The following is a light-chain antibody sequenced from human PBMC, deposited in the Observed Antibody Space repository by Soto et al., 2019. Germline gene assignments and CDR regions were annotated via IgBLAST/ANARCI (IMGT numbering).Light chain of an antibody. J-gene: IGKJ5*01. Sequence: EVVLTQSPANLSLSPGERATLSCRASQSVSSYLAWYQQKPGQAPRLLIYYASNRATGIPARFSGSGSGTDFTLTISSLEPEDFAVYYCQQRSNWFSITFGQGTRLEIK. CDR1: QSVSSY. CDR3: QQRSNWFSIT. V-gene: IGKV3-11*01. CDR2: YAS.